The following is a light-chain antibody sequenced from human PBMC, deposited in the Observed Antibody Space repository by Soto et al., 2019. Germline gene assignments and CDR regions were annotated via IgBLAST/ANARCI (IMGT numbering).Light chain of an antibody. CDR1: QSVSRN. CDR2: GAS. Sequence: EIVMTQSPATLSVSPGERATFSCMAIQSVSRNLAWYQQKPGQAPRLLVYGASIRATGIPARFSGSGSGTEFTLTISSLQYEDFAVYYCQHYNNWHPSTFGQGTKVDIK. CDR3: QHYNNWHPST. V-gene: IGKV3-15*01. J-gene: IGKJ1*01.